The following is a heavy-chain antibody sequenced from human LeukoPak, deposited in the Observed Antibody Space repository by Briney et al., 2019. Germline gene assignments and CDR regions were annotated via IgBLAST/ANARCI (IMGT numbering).Heavy chain of an antibody. CDR3: ARDKSTTRHFDY. CDR1: GYTFTGYY. V-gene: IGHV1-2*02. CDR2: IIPNSGGA. D-gene: IGHD5/OR15-5a*01. Sequence: ASVKVSCKGSGYTFTGYYMHRVRQAPGQGLEWMGWIIPNSGGANYAQNYQCRVTMTRDTSISTAYMELSSLRSDDTAAYYCARDKSTTRHFDYWGQGTLVTVSS. J-gene: IGHJ4*02.